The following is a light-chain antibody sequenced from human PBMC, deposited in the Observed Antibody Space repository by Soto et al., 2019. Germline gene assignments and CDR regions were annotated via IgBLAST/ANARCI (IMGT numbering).Light chain of an antibody. J-gene: IGKJ1*01. V-gene: IGKV3-20*01. Sequence: ENALTQSPGTLSLSPGERATLSCRASQSVSSTYIAWYQQKPGQAPRLLIYGASSRATGIPDRFSGSGSGTDFTLTISRLEPEDFAVYYCQQYGNSSWTFGQGTKVDI. CDR1: QSVSSTY. CDR3: QQYGNSSWT. CDR2: GAS.